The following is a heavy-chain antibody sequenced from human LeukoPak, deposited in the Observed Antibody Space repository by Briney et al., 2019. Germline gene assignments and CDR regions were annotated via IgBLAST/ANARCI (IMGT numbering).Heavy chain of an antibody. CDR3: ARDRRPTYYYGSGSNYFDY. Sequence: GESLRLSCAASGFTFSSYAMHWVRQAPGKGLEWVAVISYDGSNKYYADSVKGRFTISRDNSKNTPYLQMNSLRAEDTAVYYCARDRRPTYYYGSGSNYFDYWGQGTLVTVSS. CDR2: ISYDGSNK. D-gene: IGHD3-10*01. CDR1: GFTFSSYA. V-gene: IGHV3-30-3*01. J-gene: IGHJ4*02.